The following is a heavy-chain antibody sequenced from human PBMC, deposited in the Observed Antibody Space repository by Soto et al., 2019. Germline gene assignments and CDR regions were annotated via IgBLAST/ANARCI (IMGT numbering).Heavy chain of an antibody. V-gene: IGHV4-31*03. CDR2: IYYSGST. CDR1: GGSISSGGYY. Sequence: TLSLTCTVSGGSISSGGYYWSWIRQHPGKGLEWIGYIYYSGSTYYNPSLKSRVTISVDTSKNQFSLKLSSVTAADTAVYYCARQGRVGATTLDYYYYYGMDVWDQGTTVTVSS. J-gene: IGHJ6*02. D-gene: IGHD1-26*01. CDR3: ARQGRVGATTLDYYYYYGMDV.